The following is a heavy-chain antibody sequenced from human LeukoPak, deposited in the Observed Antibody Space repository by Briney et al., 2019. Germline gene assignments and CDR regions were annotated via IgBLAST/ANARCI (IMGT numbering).Heavy chain of an antibody. CDR3: ARVRRFYSSGWSRPYYFDY. V-gene: IGHV4-38-2*02. J-gene: IGHJ4*02. Sequence: SQTLSLTCTVSGYSISSGYYWGWIRQPPGKGLEWIGSIYYSGSTYYNPSLKSRVTISVDTSKNQFSLKLSSVTAADTAVYYCARVRRFYSSGWSRPYYFDYWGQGTLVTVSS. CDR2: IYYSGST. CDR1: GYSISSGYY. D-gene: IGHD6-19*01.